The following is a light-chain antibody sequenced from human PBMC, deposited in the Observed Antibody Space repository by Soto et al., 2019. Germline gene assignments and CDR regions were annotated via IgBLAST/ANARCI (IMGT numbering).Light chain of an antibody. CDR2: AAS. Sequence: DIQMTQSPSSLSASVGDRVTITCRASQSISRYLNWYQQKPGKAPKLLIYAASTLKSGVPSRFSGSGSGTDFTLTISSLQPEDFATYSCQQTSSTVFTFGPGTKVDIK. CDR3: QQTSSTVFT. CDR1: QSISRY. V-gene: IGKV1-39*01. J-gene: IGKJ3*01.